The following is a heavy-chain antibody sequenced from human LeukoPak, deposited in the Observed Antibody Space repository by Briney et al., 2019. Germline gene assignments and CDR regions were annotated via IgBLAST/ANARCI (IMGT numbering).Heavy chain of an antibody. CDR2: IIPIFGTA. V-gene: IGHV1-69*06. D-gene: IGHD2-2*01. J-gene: IGHJ4*02. Sequence: SVKVCCKASGGTFSSYAISWVRQAPGQGLEWMGGIIPIFGTANYAQKFQGRVTITADKSTSTAYMELSSLRSEDTAVYYCARALVVPAAMDYWGQGTLVTVSS. CDR3: ARALVVPAAMDY. CDR1: GGTFSSYA.